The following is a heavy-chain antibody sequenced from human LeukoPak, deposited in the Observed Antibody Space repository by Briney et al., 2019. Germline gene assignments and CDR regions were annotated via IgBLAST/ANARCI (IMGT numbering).Heavy chain of an antibody. CDR2: ISSSSSYI. CDR3: ARGTYDSSGYLWLDEPYYFDY. J-gene: IGHJ4*02. V-gene: IGHV3-21*01. CDR1: GFTFSSYS. D-gene: IGHD3-22*01. Sequence: GGSLRLSCAASGFTFSSYSMNWVRQAPGKGLEWVSSISSSSSYIYYADSVKGRFTISRDNAKNSLYLQMNSLRAEDTAVYYCARGTYDSSGYLWLDEPYYFDYWGQGTLVTVSS.